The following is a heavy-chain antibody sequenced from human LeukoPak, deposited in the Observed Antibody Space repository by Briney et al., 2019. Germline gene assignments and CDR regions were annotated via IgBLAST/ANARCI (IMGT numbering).Heavy chain of an antibody. D-gene: IGHD6-19*01. V-gene: IGHV3-33*01. CDR2: IWYDGSNK. CDR1: GFTFSSYG. J-gene: IGHJ4*02. Sequence: GRSLRLSCAASGFTFSSYGMHWVRQAPGKGLEWVAVIWYDGSNKYYADSVKGRFTISRDNSKNTLYLQMNSLRAEDTAVYYCARDSSGWSIGYYFDYWGQGTLVTVSS. CDR3: ARDSSGWSIGYYFDY.